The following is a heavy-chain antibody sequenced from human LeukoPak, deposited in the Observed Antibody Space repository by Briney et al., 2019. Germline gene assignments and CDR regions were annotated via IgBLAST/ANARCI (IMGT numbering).Heavy chain of an antibody. CDR2: IYYSGST. D-gene: IGHD2-15*01. V-gene: IGHV4-59*08. CDR1: GGSISSYY. J-gene: IGHJ3*02. Sequence: SETLSLTCTVSGGSISSYYWSWIRQPPGKGLEWIGYIYYSGSTNYNPSLKSRVTISVDTSKNQFSLKLSSVTAADTAVYYCARPHCSGGSCIDAFDIWGQGTMVTVSS. CDR3: ARPHCSGGSCIDAFDI.